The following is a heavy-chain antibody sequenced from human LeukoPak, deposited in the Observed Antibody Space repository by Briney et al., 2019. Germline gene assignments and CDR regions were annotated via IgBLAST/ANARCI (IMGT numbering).Heavy chain of an antibody. J-gene: IGHJ4*02. CDR2: ISSSSIYI. CDR3: AREIAVALSSVDY. D-gene: IGHD6-19*01. V-gene: IGHV3-21*01. CDR1: GFTFSSYS. Sequence: GGSLRLSCAASGFTFSSYSMNWVRQAPGKGLEWVSSISSSSIYIYYVDSVKGRFTISRDNAKNSLYLQMNSLRAEDTAVYYCAREIAVALSSVDYWGQGTLVTVSS.